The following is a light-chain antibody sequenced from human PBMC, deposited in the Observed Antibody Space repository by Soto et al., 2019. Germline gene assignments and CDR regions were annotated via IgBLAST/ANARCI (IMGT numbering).Light chain of an antibody. V-gene: IGLV1-44*01. J-gene: IGLJ3*02. Sequence: QSVLTQPPSASGTPGQRVTISCSGSSSNIGSNTVNWYQQLPGTAPKLLIYSNNQRPSGVPDRFSGSKSGTSASLAISGLQSEDEADYYCAAGDDSLNGLVFGGGTQLTVL. CDR2: SNN. CDR3: AAGDDSLNGLV. CDR1: SSNIGSNT.